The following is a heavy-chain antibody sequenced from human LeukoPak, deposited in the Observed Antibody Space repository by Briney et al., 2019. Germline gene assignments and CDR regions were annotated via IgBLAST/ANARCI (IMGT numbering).Heavy chain of an antibody. CDR2: IFYSGST. Sequence: SETLSLTCIVSGGSGSDYWGWIRQPPVKGLEWIGYIFYSGSTDYNPSLKSRVTISVDTSKNHFSLKLSSVTAADTAVYYCARLSGDGYIPVYWGQGTLVTVSS. CDR1: GGSGSDY. D-gene: IGHD5-24*01. CDR3: ARLSGDGYIPVY. J-gene: IGHJ4*02. V-gene: IGHV4-61*03.